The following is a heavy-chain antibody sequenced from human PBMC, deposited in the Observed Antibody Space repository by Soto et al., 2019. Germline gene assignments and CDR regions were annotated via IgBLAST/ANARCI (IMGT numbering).Heavy chain of an antibody. CDR2: ISYDGSDK. CDR1: GFTFSNYA. Sequence: GGSLRLSCAASGFTFSNYAMHWVRQAPGKGLEWVAVISYDGSDKYDANSVKGRFTISRDNSKNTLYLQMNSLRAEDTAVYYCARDTGPNGYNYYYFGMDVWGQGTTVTVSS. CDR3: ARDTGPNGYNYYYFGMDV. V-gene: IGHV3-30-3*01. J-gene: IGHJ6*02. D-gene: IGHD5-18*01.